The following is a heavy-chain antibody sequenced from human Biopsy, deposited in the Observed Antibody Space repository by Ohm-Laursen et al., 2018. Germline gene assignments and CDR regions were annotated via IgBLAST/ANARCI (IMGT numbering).Heavy chain of an antibody. Sequence: SDTLSLTWTVSGGSISSDYWSWIRQTPGKGLEWTGYIYYSGSTNYNPSLKSRVTISVDTSKNQFSLRLNSVTAADTAVYYCARATNSTGWPYYYFYGMDVWGQGTTVTVSS. CDR1: GGSISSDY. D-gene: IGHD2/OR15-2a*01. CDR2: IYYSGST. V-gene: IGHV4-59*07. J-gene: IGHJ6*02. CDR3: ARATNSTGWPYYYFYGMDV.